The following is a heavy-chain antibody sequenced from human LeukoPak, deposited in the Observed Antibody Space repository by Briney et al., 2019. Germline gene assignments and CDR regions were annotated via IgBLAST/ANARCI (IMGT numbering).Heavy chain of an antibody. D-gene: IGHD1-1*01. V-gene: IGHV3-49*04. CDR3: ARDEYNSAYRPFDS. Sequence: GGSLRLSCTASGFTFGDYAMSWVRQAPGKGLEWVGFIRSKTYGGTTEYAASVKGRFTISRDDSKSIAHLQMNSLKTEDTAVYYCARDEYNSAYRPFDSWGQGTLVTVSS. CDR2: IRSKTYGGTT. J-gene: IGHJ4*02. CDR1: GFTFGDYA.